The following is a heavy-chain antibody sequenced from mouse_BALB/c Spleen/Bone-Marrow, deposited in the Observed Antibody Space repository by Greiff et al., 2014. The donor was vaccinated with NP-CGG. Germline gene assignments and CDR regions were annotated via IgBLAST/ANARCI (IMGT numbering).Heavy chain of an antibody. D-gene: IGHD2-3*01. J-gene: IGHJ4*01. V-gene: IGHV3-2*02. CDR2: ISYSGST. CDR3: ARHGYYEGYYAMDY. CDR1: GYLITSDYA. Sequence: EVQLQQSGPGLVKPSQSLSLTCTVTGYLITSDYAWNWIRQFPGNKLEWMGYISYSGSTSYNPSLKSRISITRDTSKNQFFLQLNSVTTEDTATYYCARHGYYEGYYAMDYWGQGTSVTVSS.